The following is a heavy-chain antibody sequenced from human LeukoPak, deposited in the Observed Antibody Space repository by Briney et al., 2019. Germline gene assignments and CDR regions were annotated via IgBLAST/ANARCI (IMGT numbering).Heavy chain of an antibody. J-gene: IGHJ5*02. Sequence: GGSLRLSCAASGFTFSSYGMHWVRQAPGKGLEWVAFIRYDGSNKYYADSVKGRFTISRDNAKNSLYLQINSLSAEDTAVYYCARGLNWFDPWGQGTLVTVSS. CDR3: ARGLNWFDP. CDR1: GFTFSSYG. CDR2: IRYDGSNK. V-gene: IGHV3-30*02.